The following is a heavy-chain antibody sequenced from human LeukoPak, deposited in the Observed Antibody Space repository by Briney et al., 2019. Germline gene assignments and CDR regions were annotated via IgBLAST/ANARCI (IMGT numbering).Heavy chain of an antibody. V-gene: IGHV1-18*01. CDR1: GYTFINYG. J-gene: IGHJ4*02. D-gene: IGHD3-22*01. Sequence: ASVKVSCKASGYTFINYGINWVRQAPGQGLEWMGWISAYNDNTNYAQKLQGRVTMTTDTSTTTAYMELRSLTSDDTAVYYCVRESGGYYGGAFDYWGQGTLVTVSS. CDR3: VRESGGYYGGAFDY. CDR2: ISAYNDNT.